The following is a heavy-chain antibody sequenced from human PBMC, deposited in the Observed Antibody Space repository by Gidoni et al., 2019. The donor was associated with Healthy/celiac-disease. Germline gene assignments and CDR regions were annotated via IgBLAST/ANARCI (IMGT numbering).Heavy chain of an antibody. CDR2: INPSGGRT. CDR1: GYTFTRYS. Sequence: QVQLVQSGAEVKKPGASVKVSCKASGYTFTRYSMHWVRQAPGQGLEWMGIINPSGGRTSYAQKFQGRVTMTRDTSTSTVYMELSSLRSEDTAVYYCARDRVYSSSSFNPGVMDVWGQGTTVTVSS. D-gene: IGHD6-6*01. CDR3: ARDRVYSSSSFNPGVMDV. V-gene: IGHV1-46*01. J-gene: IGHJ6*02.